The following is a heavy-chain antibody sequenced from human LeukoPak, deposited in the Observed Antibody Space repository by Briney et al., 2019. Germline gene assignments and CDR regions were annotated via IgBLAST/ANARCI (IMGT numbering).Heavy chain of an antibody. CDR3: AKDRYSGYGGVDY. D-gene: IGHD5-12*01. Sequence: GGSLRLSCAASGFTFSNYGMHWVRQAPGKGLERVAVISYDGSNKYYGDSVKGRFTISRDNSKNTMYVQMNSLTAEDTAVYYCAKDRYSGYGGVDYWGQGTLVTVSS. CDR2: ISYDGSNK. CDR1: GFTFSNYG. J-gene: IGHJ4*02. V-gene: IGHV3-30*18.